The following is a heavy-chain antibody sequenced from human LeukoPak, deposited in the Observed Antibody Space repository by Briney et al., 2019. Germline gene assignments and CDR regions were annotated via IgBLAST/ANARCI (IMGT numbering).Heavy chain of an antibody. CDR2: IYYSGST. CDR1: GGSISNYY. V-gene: IGHV4-59*08. CDR3: ARRKNSGWSTDAFDI. J-gene: IGHJ3*02. Sequence: PSETLSLTCTVSGGSISNYYWCWIRQPPGKGLEWLGYIYYSGSTNYNPSLKSRVTISVDTSKNQFSLNLSSVTAADTAVYYCARRKNSGWSTDAFDIWGQGTMVTVSS. D-gene: IGHD6-19*01.